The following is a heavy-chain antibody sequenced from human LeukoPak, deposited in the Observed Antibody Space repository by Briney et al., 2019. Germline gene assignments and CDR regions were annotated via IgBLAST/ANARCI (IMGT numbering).Heavy chain of an antibody. CDR2: IKEDGSEK. CDR1: GFTFSSYW. CDR3: ARGRIGGEEY. V-gene: IGHV3-7*01. D-gene: IGHD3-16*01. J-gene: IGHJ4*02. Sequence: GGSLRLSCAASGFTFSSYWMSWVRQAPGKGLEWVANIKEDGSEKDYVDSVKGRFTISRDNAKNSLYLQMDSLRAEDTAVYYCARGRIGGEEYWGQGTLVTVSS.